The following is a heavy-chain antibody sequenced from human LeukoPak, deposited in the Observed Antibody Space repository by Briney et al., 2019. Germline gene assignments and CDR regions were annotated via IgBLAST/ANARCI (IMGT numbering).Heavy chain of an antibody. CDR2: ISSSGSTI. CDR3: ARGTHYYDSSGYYYYYGMDV. V-gene: IGHV3-48*03. J-gene: IGHJ6*02. D-gene: IGHD3-22*01. CDR1: GFTFSSYE. Sequence: PGGSLRLSCAASGFTFSSYEMNWVRQAPGKGLEWVSYISSSGSTIYYADSVKGRFTISRDNAKNSLYLQMNSLRAEDTAVYYCARGTHYYDSSGYYYYYGMDVWGQGTTVTVSS.